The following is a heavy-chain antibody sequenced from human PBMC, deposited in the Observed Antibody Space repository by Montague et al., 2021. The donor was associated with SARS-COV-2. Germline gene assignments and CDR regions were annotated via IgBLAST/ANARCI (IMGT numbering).Heavy chain of an antibody. CDR3: ARHGTPGYGPFDS. V-gene: IGHV4-39*01. CDR2: IFYDGTS. Sequence: SETLSLTCTVSGVSISSAHYCWGWVRKTPGKGLEWIGNIFYDGTSRSNPSLKSRVTISVDTSKKQFSLKLTSVTAADTALYFCARHGTPGYGPFDSWGQGTLVAVSS. CDR1: GVSISSAHYC. J-gene: IGHJ4*02. D-gene: IGHD5-12*01.